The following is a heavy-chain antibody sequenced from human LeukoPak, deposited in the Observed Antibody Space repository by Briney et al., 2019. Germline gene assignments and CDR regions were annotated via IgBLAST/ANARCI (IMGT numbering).Heavy chain of an antibody. CDR1: GFTFSSYA. J-gene: IGHJ4*02. V-gene: IGHV3-23*01. CDR3: ATTPGDIVVVVAAFDY. D-gene: IGHD2-15*01. CDR2: ISGSGGST. Sequence: HPGGSLRLSCAASGFTFSSYAMNWVRQAPGKGLEWVSAISGSGGSTYYADSVKGRFTISRDNSKNTLYLQMNSLRAEDTAVYYCATTPGDIVVVVAAFDYWGQGTLVTVSS.